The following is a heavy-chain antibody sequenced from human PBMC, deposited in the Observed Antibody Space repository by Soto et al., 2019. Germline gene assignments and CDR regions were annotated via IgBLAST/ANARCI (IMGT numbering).Heavy chain of an antibody. CDR1: GFTFSTYW. J-gene: IGHJ2*01. Sequence: GGSLRLSCAASGFTFSTYWMSWVRQAPGKGLEWVANIKQDGSEKNYKDSVKGRLTISRDNAKNSLSLQMNSLRAEDTAVYYCARRATTSAGYFDLWGRCTLVTV. D-gene: IGHD1-26*01. V-gene: IGHV3-7*01. CDR3: ARRATTSAGYFDL. CDR2: IKQDGSEK.